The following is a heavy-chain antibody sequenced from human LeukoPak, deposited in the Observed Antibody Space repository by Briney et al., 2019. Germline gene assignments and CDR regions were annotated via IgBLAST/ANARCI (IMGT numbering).Heavy chain of an antibody. J-gene: IGHJ6*04. CDR3: AKGHYGDNYYYGMDV. CDR2: IWHDGSHK. CDR1: GFAFNTYA. D-gene: IGHD4-17*01. Sequence: GGSLRLSCAASGFAFNTYAMHWVRQAPGKGLEWVTLIWHDGSHKFYIDSVRGRFTISRDNSRNTVYLQMNSLRAEDTAVYYCAKGHYGDNYYYGMDVWGKGTTVTVSS. V-gene: IGHV3-30*02.